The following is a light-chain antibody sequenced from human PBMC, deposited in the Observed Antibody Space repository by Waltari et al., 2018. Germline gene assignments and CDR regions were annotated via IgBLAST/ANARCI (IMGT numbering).Light chain of an antibody. J-gene: IGLJ3*02. V-gene: IGLV1-44*01. CDR2: ANN. Sequence: QSVLTQPPSASGTPGQRVTISCSGSTSNIGSSTIRWYQHLPGTAPKPLIYANNQRPSGVPARFSGSKSGTSGSLAISGLQSDDEADYYCASWDDSLNGWVFGGGTKLTVL. CDR3: ASWDDSLNGWV. CDR1: TSNIGSST.